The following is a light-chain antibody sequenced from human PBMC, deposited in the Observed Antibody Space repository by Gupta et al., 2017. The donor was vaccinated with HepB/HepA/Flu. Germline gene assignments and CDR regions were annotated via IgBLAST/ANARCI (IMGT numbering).Light chain of an antibody. CDR1: QSISSY. CDR2: AAS. CDR3: QQRSNWPLT. J-gene: IGKJ4*01. Sequence: TQSPATLSLSPGERATLSCRASQSISSYLAWYQQKPGQALRLLIYAASNRATGIPARFSGSGSGTDFTLTISSLEPEDFAIYYCQQRSNWPLTFGGGTRVDIK. V-gene: IGKV3-11*01.